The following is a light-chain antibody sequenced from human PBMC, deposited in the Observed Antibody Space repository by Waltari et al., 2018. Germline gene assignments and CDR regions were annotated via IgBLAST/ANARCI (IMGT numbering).Light chain of an antibody. CDR3: SSYTSSRDYV. J-gene: IGLJ1*01. V-gene: IGLV2-14*03. Sequence: QSALTQPASVSGSPGQSITISCTGTSSDVGGYNYVSWYQQHPGKAPKLMIYDVSNRPSGVSNRFSGSNSGNTASLTISGLQAEDEADYYCSSYTSSRDYVFGTGTKVTVL. CDR1: SSDVGGYNY. CDR2: DVS.